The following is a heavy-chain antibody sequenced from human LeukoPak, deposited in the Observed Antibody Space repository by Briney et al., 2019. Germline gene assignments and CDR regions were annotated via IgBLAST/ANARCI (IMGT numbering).Heavy chain of an antibody. V-gene: IGHV3-48*01. Sequence: GGSLRLSCAASGFTFSSYSMNWVRQAPGKGLEWVSYISSSSSTIYYADSVKGRFTISRDNSKNTLYLQMNSLRAEGTAVYYCARESGFGDDSSGYYFDYWGQGTLVTVSS. CDR3: ARESGFGDDSSGYYFDY. CDR1: GFTFSSYS. D-gene: IGHD3-22*01. J-gene: IGHJ4*02. CDR2: ISSSSSTI.